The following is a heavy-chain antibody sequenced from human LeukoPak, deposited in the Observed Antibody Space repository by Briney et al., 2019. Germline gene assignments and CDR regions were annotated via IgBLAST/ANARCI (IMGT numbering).Heavy chain of an antibody. J-gene: IGHJ3*02. CDR3: ARDYFGSGPYYAFEI. Sequence: ASVKVSCKASGYTFTSYDINWVRQATGQGLEWMGWMNPNSGNTGYAQKFQGRVTMTRNTSISTAYMELRSLRSDDTAMYYCARDYFGSGPYYAFEIWGQGTMVTVSS. CDR2: MNPNSGNT. D-gene: IGHD3-10*01. V-gene: IGHV1-8*01. CDR1: GYTFTSYD.